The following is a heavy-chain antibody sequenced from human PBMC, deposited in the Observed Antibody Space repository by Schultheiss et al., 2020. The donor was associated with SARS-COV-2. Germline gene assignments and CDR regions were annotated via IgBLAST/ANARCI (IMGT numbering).Heavy chain of an antibody. CDR1: GGSFSGYY. V-gene: IGHV4-34*01. J-gene: IGHJ4*02. CDR2: INHSGST. D-gene: IGHD3-22*01. Sequence: SETLSLTCAVYGGSFSGYYWSWIRQPSGKGLEWIGEINHSGSTNYNPSLKSRVTISVDTSKNQFSLKLSSVTAADTAVYYCASSSADDSSGYEFDYWGQGTLVTVSS. CDR3: ASSSADDSSGYEFDY.